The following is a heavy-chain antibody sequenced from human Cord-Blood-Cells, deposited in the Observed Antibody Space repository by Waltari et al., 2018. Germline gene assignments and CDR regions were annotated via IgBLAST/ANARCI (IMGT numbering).Heavy chain of an antibody. CDR3: AREVASIVATAGDDAFDI. Sequence: QVQLVQSGAEVKKPGSSVKVSCKASGGTFSSYATSWVRQAPGQGLEWMGRIIPLLGIANYAQKCQGRVTITADKSTSTAYMELSSLRSEDTAVYYCAREVASIVATAGDDAFDIWGQGTMVTVSS. D-gene: IGHD5-12*01. CDR2: IIPLLGIA. CDR1: GGTFSSYA. J-gene: IGHJ3*02. V-gene: IGHV1-69*09.